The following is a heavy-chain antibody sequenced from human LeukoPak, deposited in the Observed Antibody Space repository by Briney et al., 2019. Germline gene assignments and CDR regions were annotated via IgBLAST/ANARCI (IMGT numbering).Heavy chain of an antibody. D-gene: IGHD1-14*01. CDR2: ISSSGSTI. CDR1: GFTFSSYE. J-gene: IGHJ4*02. Sequence: GGSLRLSCAASGFTFSSYEMNWVRQAPGKGLEWVSYISSSGSTIYYADSVKGRFTISRDNAKNSLYLQMNSLRAEDTAVYYCARGPTGGLRGFFDYWGQGTLVTVSS. V-gene: IGHV3-48*03. CDR3: ARGPTGGLRGFFDY.